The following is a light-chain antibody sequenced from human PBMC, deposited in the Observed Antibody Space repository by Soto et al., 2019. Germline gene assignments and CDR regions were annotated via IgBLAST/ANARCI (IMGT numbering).Light chain of an antibody. CDR1: QSISTW. Sequence: DIQMTQSPSTLSASVGEGVTITCRASQSISTWLAWYQQKPGKAPKLLIYKASSLESGVPSRFSGSGSGTEFTLTISSLQADDFATYYCQQYNSYGTFGQGTRVEIK. CDR2: KAS. CDR3: QQYNSYGT. V-gene: IGKV1-5*03. J-gene: IGKJ1*01.